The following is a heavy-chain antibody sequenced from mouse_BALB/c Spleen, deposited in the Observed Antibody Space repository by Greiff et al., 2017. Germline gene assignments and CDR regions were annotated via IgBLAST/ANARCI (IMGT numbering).Heavy chain of an antibody. CDR2: IRNKANGYTT. CDR1: GFTFTDYY. Sequence: EVMLVESGGGLVQPGGSLRLSCATSGFTFTDYYMSWVRQPPGKALEWLGFIRNKANGYTTEYSASVKGRFTISRDNSQSILYLQMNTLRAEDSATYYCARAANWDYWGQGTTLTVSS. V-gene: IGHV7-3*02. CDR3: ARAANWDY. D-gene: IGHD4-1*01. J-gene: IGHJ2*01.